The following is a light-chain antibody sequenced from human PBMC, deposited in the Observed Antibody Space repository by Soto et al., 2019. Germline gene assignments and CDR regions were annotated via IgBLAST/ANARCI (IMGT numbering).Light chain of an antibody. CDR3: QHRSSWPLT. Sequence: EIVLTQSPGTLSLSPGERATLSCRASQSVSSSYLAWYQQKPGQAPRLLIYAASSRATGIPDRFSGSGSGTDFTLTISRLEPEDFAVYYCQHRSSWPLTFGGGTKVDIK. CDR1: QSVSSSY. V-gene: IGKV3D-20*02. CDR2: AAS. J-gene: IGKJ4*01.